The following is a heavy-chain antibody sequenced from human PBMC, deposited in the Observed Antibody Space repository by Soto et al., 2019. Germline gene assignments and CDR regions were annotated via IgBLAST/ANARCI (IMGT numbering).Heavy chain of an antibody. CDR1: GFTFSSYA. Sequence: EVQLVESGGGLVLPGGSLRLSCAASGFTFSSYAMDWVRQAPGKGLEWVSAISGSGGGTYYAVSVKGRFTIPRDKSMDTLYLQMNSPRAEDTAVDYCAKDRSWYTLEYFLYFCQGTLVSDCS. CDR3: AKDRSWYTLEYFLY. J-gene: IGHJ1*01. V-gene: IGHV3-23*04. CDR2: ISGSGGGT. D-gene: IGHD6-13*01.